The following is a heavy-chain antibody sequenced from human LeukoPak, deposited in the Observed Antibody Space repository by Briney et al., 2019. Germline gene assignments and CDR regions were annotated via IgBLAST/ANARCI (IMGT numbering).Heavy chain of an antibody. V-gene: IGHV4-59*08. CDR1: GGAISSYY. CDR2: IYYSGST. J-gene: IGHJ5*02. Sequence: SSETLSLTCTVSGGAISSYYWSWIRQPPGKGLEWIGYIYYSGSTNYNPSLKSRVTISVDTSKNQFSLKLSSVTAADTAVYYCARRSSWYDFGWFDPWGQGTLVTVSS. CDR3: ARRSSWYDFGWFDP. D-gene: IGHD6-13*01.